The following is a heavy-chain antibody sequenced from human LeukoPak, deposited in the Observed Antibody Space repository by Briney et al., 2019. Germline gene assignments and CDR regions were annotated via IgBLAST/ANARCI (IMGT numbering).Heavy chain of an antibody. CDR3: ARGARETARRSIVVVVAATIDY. V-gene: IGHV3-23*01. D-gene: IGHD2-15*01. Sequence: PGESLRLSCAASGFTFNSYAMSWVRQAPGKGLEWVSAISGSGGSTFYADSVKGRFTISRDNAKNSLYLQMNSLRAEDTAVYYCARGARETARRSIVVVVAATIDYWGQGTLVTVSS. CDR2: ISGSGGST. CDR1: GFTFNSYA. J-gene: IGHJ4*02.